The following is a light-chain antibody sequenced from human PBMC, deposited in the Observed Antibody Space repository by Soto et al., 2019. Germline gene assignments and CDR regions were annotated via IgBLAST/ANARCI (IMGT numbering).Light chain of an antibody. CDR3: ATWDDRLSGRGV. V-gene: IGLV1-47*01. CDR2: RNN. Sequence: SVLTQPPSASGTPGQMVTISCSGTISNIGSNHVYWYQQLPGMAPTLLIYRNNQRPSGVPDRFSGSKSGTSASLAISGLRSEDEADYYCATWDDRLSGRGVFGTGTKVTVL. J-gene: IGLJ1*01. CDR1: ISNIGSNH.